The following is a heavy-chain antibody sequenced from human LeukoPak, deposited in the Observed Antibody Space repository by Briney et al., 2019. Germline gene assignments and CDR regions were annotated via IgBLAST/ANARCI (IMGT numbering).Heavy chain of an antibody. CDR1: GGSISSSNW. CDR3: ARDFYDSSGYYPLYFDY. Sequence: SETLSLTCAVSGGSISSSNWWSWVRQPPGKGLEWIGEIYHSGSTNYNPSLKSRVTISVDKSKNQFSLKLSSVTAADTAVYYCARDFYDSSGYYPLYFDYWGQGTLVTVSS. V-gene: IGHV4-4*02. CDR2: IYHSGST. J-gene: IGHJ4*02. D-gene: IGHD3-22*01.